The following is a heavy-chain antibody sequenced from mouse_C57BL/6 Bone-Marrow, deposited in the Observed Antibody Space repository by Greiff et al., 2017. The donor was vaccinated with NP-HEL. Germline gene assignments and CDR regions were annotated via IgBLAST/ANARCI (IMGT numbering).Heavy chain of an antibody. CDR2: IDPSDSYT. D-gene: IGHD1-1*01. CDR3: APVYYYGSSFYYFDY. Sequence: QVHVKQPGAELVKPGASVKLSCKASGYTFTSYWMQWVKQRPGQGLEWIGEIDPSDSYTNYNQKFKGKATLTVDTSSSTAYMQLSSLTSEDSAVYYCAPVYYYGSSFYYFDYWGQGTTLTVSS. CDR1: GYTFTSYW. V-gene: IGHV1-50*01. J-gene: IGHJ2*01.